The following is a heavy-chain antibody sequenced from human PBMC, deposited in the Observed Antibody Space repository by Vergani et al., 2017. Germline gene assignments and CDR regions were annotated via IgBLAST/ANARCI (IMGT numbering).Heavy chain of an antibody. J-gene: IGHJ6*02. CDR1: GFTFSSYA. D-gene: IGHD5-12*01. CDR2: ISGSGGST. V-gene: IGHV3-23*01. CDR3: AKEQRYSGYVWYYYGMDV. Sequence: EVQLLESGGGLVQPGGSLRLSCAASGFTFSSYAMSCVRQAPGKGLEWVSAISGSGGSTYYADSVKGRFTISRDNSKNTLYLQMNSLRAEDTAVYYCAKEQRYSGYVWYYYGMDVWGQGTTVTVSS.